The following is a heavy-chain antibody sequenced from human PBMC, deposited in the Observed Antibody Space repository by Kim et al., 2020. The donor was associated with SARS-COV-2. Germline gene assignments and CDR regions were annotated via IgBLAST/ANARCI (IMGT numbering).Heavy chain of an antibody. V-gene: IGHV4-59*01. Sequence: SETLSLTCTVSGGSISSYYWSWIRQPPGKGLEWIGYIYYSGSTNYNPSLKSRVTISVDTSKNQFSLKLSSVTAADTAVYYCARDTREWLTYTANWYVDL. D-gene: IGHD3-3*01. J-gene: IGHJ2*01. CDR1: GGSISSYY. CDR3: ARDTREWLTYTANWYVDL. CDR2: IYYSGST.